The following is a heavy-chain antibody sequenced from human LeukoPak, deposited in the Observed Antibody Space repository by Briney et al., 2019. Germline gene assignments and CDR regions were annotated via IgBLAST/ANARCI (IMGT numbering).Heavy chain of an antibody. CDR3: ARRGLVVAVTPIGWFDP. V-gene: IGHV4-39*01. Sequence: PSETLSLTCTVSGGSISSSSYYWGWIRQPPGKGLEWIGSIDYSGSTYYNASLKSRVTISVDTSKNQFSLKRSSVTAADTAVYYCARRGLVVAVTPIGWFDPWGQGTLVTVSS. CDR1: GGSISSSSYY. CDR2: IDYSGST. J-gene: IGHJ5*02. D-gene: IGHD2-15*01.